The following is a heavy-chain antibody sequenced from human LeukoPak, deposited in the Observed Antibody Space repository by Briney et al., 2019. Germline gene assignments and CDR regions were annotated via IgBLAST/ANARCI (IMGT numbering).Heavy chain of an antibody. Sequence: ASVKVSCKASGYTFSSYYVHWVRQATGQGLEWMGWMNPNSGNTGYAQKFQGRVTITRNTSISTAYMELSSLRSEDTAVYYCARAGLRFLEWLSDSDAFDIWGQGTMVTVSS. V-gene: IGHV1-8*01. J-gene: IGHJ3*02. CDR3: ARAGLRFLEWLSDSDAFDI. CDR1: GYTFSSYY. D-gene: IGHD3-3*01. CDR2: MNPNSGNT.